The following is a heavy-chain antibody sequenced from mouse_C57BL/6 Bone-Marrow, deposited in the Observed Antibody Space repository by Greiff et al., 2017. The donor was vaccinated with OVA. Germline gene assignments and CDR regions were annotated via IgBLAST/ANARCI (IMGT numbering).Heavy chain of an antibody. D-gene: IGHD3-2*02. CDR2: IWRGGST. CDR3: AKNEGGQLRLQGFAY. V-gene: IGHV2-5*01. CDR1: GFSLTSYG. J-gene: IGHJ3*01. Sequence: VQRVESGPGLVQPSQSLSITCTVSGFSLTSYGVHWVRQSPGKGLEWLGVIWRGGSTDYNAAFMSRLSITKDNSKSQVFFKMNSLQADDTAIYYCAKNEGGQLRLQGFAYWGQGTLVTVSA.